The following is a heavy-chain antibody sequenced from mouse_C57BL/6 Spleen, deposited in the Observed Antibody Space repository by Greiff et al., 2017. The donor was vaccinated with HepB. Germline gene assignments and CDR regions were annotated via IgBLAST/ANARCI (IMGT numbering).Heavy chain of an antibody. J-gene: IGHJ2*01. CDR2: ISDGGSYT. D-gene: IGHD1-1*01. V-gene: IGHV5-4*01. CDR3: AREGGSSYFDY. CDR1: GFTFSSYA. Sequence: EVQGVESGGGLVKPGGSLKLSCAASGFTFSSYAMSWVRQTPEKRLEWVATISDGGSYTYYPDNVKGRFTISRDNAKNNLYLQMSHLKSEDTAMYYCAREGGSSYFDYWGQGTTLTVSS.